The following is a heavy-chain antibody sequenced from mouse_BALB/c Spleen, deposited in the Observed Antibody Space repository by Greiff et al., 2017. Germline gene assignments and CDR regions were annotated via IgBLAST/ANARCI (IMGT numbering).Heavy chain of an antibody. J-gene: IGHJ4*01. CDR2: IDPENGNT. CDR1: GFNIKDYY. V-gene: IGHV14-1*02. CDR3: AGRYHYYAMDY. Sequence: VQLQQSGAELVRPGALVKLSCKASGFNIKDYYMHWVKQRPEQGLEWIGWIDPENGNTIYDPKFQGKASITADTSSNTAYLQLSSLTSEDTAVYYCAGRYHYYAMDYGGQGTSVTVSS. D-gene: IGHD2-14*01.